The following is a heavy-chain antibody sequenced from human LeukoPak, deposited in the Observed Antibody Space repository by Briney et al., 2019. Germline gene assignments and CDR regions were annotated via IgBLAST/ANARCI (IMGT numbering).Heavy chain of an antibody. J-gene: IGHJ3*02. CDR2: IYYSGST. CDR3: AREPGDAFDI. V-gene: IGHV4-39*07. Sequence: SETLSLTRTVSGGSISSSSYYWGWIRQPPGKGLEWIGSIYYSGSTYYNPSLKSRVTISVDTSKNQFSLKLSSVTAADTAVYYCAREPGDAFDIWGQGTMVTVSS. CDR1: GGSISSSSYY.